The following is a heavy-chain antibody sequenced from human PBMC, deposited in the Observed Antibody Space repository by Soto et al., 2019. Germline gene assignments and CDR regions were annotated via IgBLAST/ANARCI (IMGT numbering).Heavy chain of an antibody. CDR3: ARAGKYYDASGYAN. J-gene: IGHJ4*02. D-gene: IGHD3-22*01. V-gene: IGHV1-18*01. CDR2: ISVYNGTT. CDR1: GYSFATSG. Sequence: QVKLVQSGTEVKKPGASIKVSCKASGYSFATSGMSWVRQAPGQGLEWMGWISVYNGTTNYDQNHQDRVTMTTDPPTTTTYLEVRNLRSDATAVYYCARAGKYYDASGYANWGQGTLVTVSS.